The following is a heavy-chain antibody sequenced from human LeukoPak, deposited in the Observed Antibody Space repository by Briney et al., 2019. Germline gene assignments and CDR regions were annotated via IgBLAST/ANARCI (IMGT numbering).Heavy chain of an antibody. CDR1: GYTLSSYA. J-gene: IGHJ4*02. D-gene: IGHD1-7*01. Sequence: PGGSLSLSCAAYGYTLSSYAMHWVRQAPGKGLEWVAVISYEGSNKYYADSVKGRFTISRDNSKNTLYLQMNSVRAEDTAVYYCARVARKGSGTNKYFDYWGQGTLVTVSS. CDR2: ISYEGSNK. CDR3: ARVARKGSGTNKYFDY. V-gene: IGHV3-30*01.